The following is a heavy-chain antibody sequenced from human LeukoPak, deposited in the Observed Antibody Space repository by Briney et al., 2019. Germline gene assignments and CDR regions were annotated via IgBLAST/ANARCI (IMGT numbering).Heavy chain of an antibody. CDR2: IQYDGSNK. CDR3: AKDLNQEVGATGGDYFDY. Sequence: EGSLRLSCAASGFTFSSYDMHWVRQAPGKGLEWVAFIQYDGSNKFYADSVKGRFTISRDNSKNTLYLQMNSLRAEDTAVYYCAKDLNQEVGATGGDYFDYWGQGTLVTVSS. V-gene: IGHV3-30*02. CDR1: GFTFSSYD. D-gene: IGHD1-26*01. J-gene: IGHJ4*02.